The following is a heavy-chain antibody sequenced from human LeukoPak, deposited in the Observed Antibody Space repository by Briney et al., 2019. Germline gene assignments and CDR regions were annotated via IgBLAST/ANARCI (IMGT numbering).Heavy chain of an antibody. D-gene: IGHD3-22*01. Sequence: RASVKVSCKASGYTFTSYAMHWVRQAPGQRLEWMGWINAGNGNTKYSQKFQGRVTITRDTSASTAYMELSSLRSEDTAVYYCARGLNTITVIVVGGFDPWGQGTLVTVSS. CDR2: INAGNGNT. V-gene: IGHV1-3*01. CDR3: ARGLNTITVIVVGGFDP. J-gene: IGHJ5*02. CDR1: GYTFTSYA.